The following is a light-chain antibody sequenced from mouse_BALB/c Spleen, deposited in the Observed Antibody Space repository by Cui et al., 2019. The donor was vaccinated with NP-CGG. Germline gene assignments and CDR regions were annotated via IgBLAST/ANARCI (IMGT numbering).Light chain of an antibody. CDR1: TGAVTTSNY. CDR3: ALWYSNHWV. V-gene: IGLV1*01. Sequence: VVTQEPALTTSPGETVTLTCRSSTGAVTTSNYANWVQEKPDHLFTGLIGGTNNRAPGVPARFSGSLIGDKAALTITGAQTEDEAIYFCALWYSNHWVFGGGTKLTVL. J-gene: IGLJ1*01. CDR2: GTN.